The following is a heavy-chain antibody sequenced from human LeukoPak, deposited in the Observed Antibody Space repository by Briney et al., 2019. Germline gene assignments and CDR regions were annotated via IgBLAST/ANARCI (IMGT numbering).Heavy chain of an antibody. CDR2: IWYDGSNK. J-gene: IGHJ4*02. CDR1: GFTFSSYS. Sequence: PGGSLRLSCAASGFTFSSYSMNWVRQAPGKGLEWVAVIWYDGSNKYYADSVKGRFTISRDNSKNTLYLQMNSLRAEDTAVYYCKSDYSGSYDYWGQGTLVTVSS. D-gene: IGHD1-26*01. V-gene: IGHV3-33*08. CDR3: KSDYSGSYDY.